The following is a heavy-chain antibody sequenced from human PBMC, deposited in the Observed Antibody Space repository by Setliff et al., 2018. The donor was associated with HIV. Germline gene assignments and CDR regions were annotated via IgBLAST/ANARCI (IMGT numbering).Heavy chain of an antibody. Sequence: GGSLSLSCTASGFTFINYEMNWVRQAPGKGLEWVAHISYSGSAIHYADSVKGRFTISRDNAKNSLYLQMNSLRAADTAVYYCARDSGTVGDDDYWGQGTLVTVSS. D-gene: IGHD4-4*01. V-gene: IGHV3-48*03. CDR2: ISYSGSAI. CDR3: ARDSGTVGDDDY. J-gene: IGHJ4*02. CDR1: GFTFINYE.